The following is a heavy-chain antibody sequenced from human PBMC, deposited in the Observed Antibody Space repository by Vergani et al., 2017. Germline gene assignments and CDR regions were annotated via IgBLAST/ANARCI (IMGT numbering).Heavy chain of an antibody. D-gene: IGHD5-18*01. CDR2: ISSSSSTI. CDR1: GFTFSSYS. J-gene: IGHJ4*02. Sequence: EVQLVESGGGLVQPGGSLRLSCAASGFTFSSYSMNWVRQAPGKGLEWVSYISSSSSTIYYADSVNGRFTISRDNAKNSLYLQMNSLRAEDTAVYYCARDLRIQLWSDYDYWGQGTLVTVSS. V-gene: IGHV3-48*01. CDR3: ARDLRIQLWSDYDY.